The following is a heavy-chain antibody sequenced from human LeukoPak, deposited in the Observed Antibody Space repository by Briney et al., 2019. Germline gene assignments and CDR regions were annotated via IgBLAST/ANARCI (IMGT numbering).Heavy chain of an antibody. CDR3: ARESGTERYFDY. D-gene: IGHD1-26*01. V-gene: IGHV4-4*07. J-gene: IGHJ4*02. CDR1: GGSISSFY. CDR2: IYTSGST. Sequence: SETLSLTCTVSGGSISSFYWSWIRQPAGKGLEWIGRIYTSGSTNYNPSLKSRITLSVDTSKNQFSLKLTSVTAADTAVNYCARESGTERYFDYWGPGTLVTVSS.